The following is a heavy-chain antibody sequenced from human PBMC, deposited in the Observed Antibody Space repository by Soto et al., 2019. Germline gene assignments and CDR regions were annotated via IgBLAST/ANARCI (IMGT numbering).Heavy chain of an antibody. CDR2: ISSSSSYI. J-gene: IGHJ4*02. Sequence: PGGSLRLSCAASGFTFSIYSMKWVRHAPGKGLEWVSSISSSSSYIYYADSVKGRFTISRDNAKNSLYLQMNSLRAEDTAVYYCARGLRWELQIYFDYWGQGTLVTVSS. CDR1: GFTFSIYS. V-gene: IGHV3-21*01. D-gene: IGHD1-26*01. CDR3: ARGLRWELQIYFDY.